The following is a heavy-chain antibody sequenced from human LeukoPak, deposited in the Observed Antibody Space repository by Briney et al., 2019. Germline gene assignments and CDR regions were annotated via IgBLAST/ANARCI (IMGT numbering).Heavy chain of an antibody. CDR2: ISGSGGST. Sequence: GSLRLSCAASGFTFSSYAMNWVRQAPGKGLEWVSAISGSGGSTYYADSVKGRFTISRDNSKNTLYLQMNSLRAEDTAVYYCAKDRGGREFPFDYWGQGTLVTVSS. V-gene: IGHV3-23*01. J-gene: IGHJ4*02. CDR1: GFTFSSYA. CDR3: AKDRGGREFPFDY. D-gene: IGHD3-10*01.